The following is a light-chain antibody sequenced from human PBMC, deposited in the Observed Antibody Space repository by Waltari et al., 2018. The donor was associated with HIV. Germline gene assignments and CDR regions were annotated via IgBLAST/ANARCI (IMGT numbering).Light chain of an antibody. J-gene: IGLJ2*01. CDR2: EVN. CDR1: SSDVGGYDY. V-gene: IGLV2-8*01. Sequence: QSALPQPPSASGSPGPSVTISCTGTSSDVGGYDYVSWYQQHPGKAPKLMISEVNKRPSGVPDRFSGSRSGNTASLTVSGLQAEDEAHYYCSSYAGRNTLLFGGGTKLTVL. CDR3: SSYAGRNTLL.